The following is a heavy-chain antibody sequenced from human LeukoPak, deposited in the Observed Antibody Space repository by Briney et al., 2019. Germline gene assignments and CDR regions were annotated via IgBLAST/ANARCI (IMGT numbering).Heavy chain of an antibody. J-gene: IGHJ4*02. CDR2: ISGSGGST. D-gene: IGHD6-13*01. CDR3: AKRLYTSSWAPDDY. Sequence: GGSLRLSCAASGFTLSSYAMSWVRQAPGKGLEWVSAISGSGGSTYYADSVKGRFTISRDNSKNTLYLQMNSLRAEDTAIYYCAKRLYTSSWAPDDYWGQGTLVTVSS. CDR1: GFTLSSYA. V-gene: IGHV3-23*01.